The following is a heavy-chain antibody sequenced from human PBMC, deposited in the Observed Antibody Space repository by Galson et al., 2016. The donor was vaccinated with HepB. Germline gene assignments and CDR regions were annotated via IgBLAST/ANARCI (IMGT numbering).Heavy chain of an antibody. CDR2: MSDSGGST. Sequence: SLRLSCAASGFTLTNFALSWVRQAPGKGLEWVSAMSDSGGSTYSADAVEGLFTISNDNSKNTLYLQMNRRGAEDTAIYYCAVRYRSMWYFQHCGRGTLVGVSS. D-gene: IGHD6-13*01. J-gene: IGHJ1*01. CDR1: GFTLTNFA. CDR3: AVRYRSMWYFQH. V-gene: IGHV3-23*01.